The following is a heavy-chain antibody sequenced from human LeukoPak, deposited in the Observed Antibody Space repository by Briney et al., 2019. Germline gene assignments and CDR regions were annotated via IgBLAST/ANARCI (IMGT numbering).Heavy chain of an antibody. D-gene: IGHD6-19*01. J-gene: IGHJ4*02. CDR1: GFTFSSYW. V-gene: IGHV3-74*01. CDR2: INSDGSST. CDR3: ARGGSSGWYGGESYYFDY. Sequence: PGGSLRLSRAASGFTFSSYWMHWVRQAPGKGLVWVSRINSDGSSTSYADSVKGRFTISRDNAKNTLYLQMNSLRAEDTAVYYCARGGSSGWYGGESYYFDYWGQGTLVTVSS.